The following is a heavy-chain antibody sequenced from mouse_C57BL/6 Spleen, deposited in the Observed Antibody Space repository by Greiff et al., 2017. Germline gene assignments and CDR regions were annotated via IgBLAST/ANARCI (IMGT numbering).Heavy chain of an antibody. V-gene: IGHV1-7*01. D-gene: IGHD2-3*01. CDR2: INPSSGYT. CDR1: GYTFTSYW. Sequence: QVQLKESGAELAKPGASVKLSCKASGYTFTSYWMHWVKQRPGQGLEWIGYINPSSGYTKYNQKFKDKATLTADKSSSTAYMQLSSLTYEDSAVYYCARGEDGYSTWFAYWGQGTLVTVSA. CDR3: ARGEDGYSTWFAY. J-gene: IGHJ3*01.